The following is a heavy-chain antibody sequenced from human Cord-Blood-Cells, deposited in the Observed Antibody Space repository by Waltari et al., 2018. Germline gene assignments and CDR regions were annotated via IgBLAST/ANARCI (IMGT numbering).Heavy chain of an antibody. Sequence: EVQLVESGGGLVQPGGSLRLPCAASGFTFSSSWMRWVRQAPGKGLEWVANIKQDGSEKYYVDSVKGRFTISRDNAKNSLYLQMNSLRAEDTAVYYCAREEILEWLFDYWGQGTLVTVSS. V-gene: IGHV3-7*01. CDR3: AREEILEWLFDY. J-gene: IGHJ4*02. CDR2: IKQDGSEK. D-gene: IGHD3-3*01. CDR1: GFTFSSSW.